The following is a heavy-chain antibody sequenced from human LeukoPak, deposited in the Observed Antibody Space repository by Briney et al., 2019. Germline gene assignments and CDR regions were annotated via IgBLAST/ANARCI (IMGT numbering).Heavy chain of an antibody. V-gene: IGHV5-51*01. CDR3: ARSSGLYARIDS. J-gene: IGHJ5*01. CDR2: IYPGDSDT. D-gene: IGHD2-8*01. CDR1: GYSFPTYW. Sequence: SGESLKISCKGSGYSFPTYWIAWVRQMPGKGLEWMGIIYPGDSDTRYSPSFQGQVTISADKSINTAYLQWRSLKASDTAMYYWARSSGLYARIDSWGQGTLVTVSS.